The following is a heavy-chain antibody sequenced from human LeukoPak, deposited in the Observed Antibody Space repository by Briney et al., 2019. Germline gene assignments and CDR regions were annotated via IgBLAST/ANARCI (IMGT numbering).Heavy chain of an antibody. CDR2: IIPIFGTA. CDR1: GGTFSSYA. V-gene: IGHV1-69*05. D-gene: IGHD2-15*01. J-gene: IGHJ3*02. Sequence: SVKVSCKASGGTFSSYAISWVRQAPGQGLEWMGGIIPIFGTANYAQKFQDRVTITTDESTSTAYMELSSLRSEDTAVYYCASGYIVVVVAARAYDAFDIWGQGTMVTVSS. CDR3: ASGYIVVVVAARAYDAFDI.